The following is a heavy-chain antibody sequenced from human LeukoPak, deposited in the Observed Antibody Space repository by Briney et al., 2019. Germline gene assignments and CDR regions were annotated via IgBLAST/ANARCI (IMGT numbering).Heavy chain of an antibody. CDR1: GFTLLRHS. V-gene: IGHV3-30*09. Sequence: GGSLRLSCAASGFTLLRHSMHWIRQAPGKGLEWVAVISYDGSNKYYAASVKGRFAISRDNSKDTLYLEMHSLRSDDTAVYYCARGLIAEEFFRHWGQGTLVTVSS. D-gene: IGHD6-13*01. J-gene: IGHJ1*01. CDR3: ARGLIAEEFFRH. CDR2: ISYDGSNK.